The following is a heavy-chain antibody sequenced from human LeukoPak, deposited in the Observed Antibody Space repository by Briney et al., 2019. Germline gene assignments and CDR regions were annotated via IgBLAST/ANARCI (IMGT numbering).Heavy chain of an antibody. J-gene: IGHJ4*02. CDR1: GYTFNIHS. CDR2: ISAYNGDT. D-gene: IGHD6-19*01. Sequence: ASVKVSCKASGYTFNIHSIVWVRQAPGQGLEWMGWISAYNGDTKYAEKLQGRVTMTTDTSTSTAYMELRSLRSDDTAVYYCARDGSKIAVAGSIDYWGQGTLVTVSS. CDR3: ARDGSKIAVAGSIDY. V-gene: IGHV1-18*04.